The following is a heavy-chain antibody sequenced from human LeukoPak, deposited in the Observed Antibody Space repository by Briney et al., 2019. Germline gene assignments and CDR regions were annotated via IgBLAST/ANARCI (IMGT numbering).Heavy chain of an antibody. CDR3: ARGSNYYDTSGHYYFDY. CDR2: IHYTGGT. CDR1: GGSISSASYY. D-gene: IGHD3-22*01. Sequence: SETLSLTCTVSGGSISSASYYWGWIRQPPGKGLAWIGSIHYTGGTYYNPSLKSRVTLSVDTSKNQFSLKLSAVTAADTAVYYCARGSNYYDTSGHYYFDYWGQGTLVTVSS. V-gene: IGHV4-39*01. J-gene: IGHJ4*02.